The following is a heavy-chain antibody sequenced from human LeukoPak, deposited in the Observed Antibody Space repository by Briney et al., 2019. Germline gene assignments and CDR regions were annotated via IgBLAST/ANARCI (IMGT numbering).Heavy chain of an antibody. Sequence: GTLILSCAASGFSFRSHGMNWVRQAPGKGLEWVSGISPRGDITYYKDSVRGRFTISRDNFKNTVSLQLNSLRAEDTAMYYCAKDDDWGRFNHWGQGTLVTVSS. CDR2: ISPRGDIT. V-gene: IGHV3-23*01. D-gene: IGHD3-16*01. J-gene: IGHJ1*01. CDR3: AKDDDWGRFNH. CDR1: GFSFRSHG.